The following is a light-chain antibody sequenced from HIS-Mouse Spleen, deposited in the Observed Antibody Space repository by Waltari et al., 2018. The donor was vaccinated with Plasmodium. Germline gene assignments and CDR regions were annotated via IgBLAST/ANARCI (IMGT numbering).Light chain of an antibody. J-gene: IGLJ2*01. CDR1: SSDVGGYNY. V-gene: IGLV2-8*01. CDR2: EVS. Sequence: QSALTQPPSASGSPGQSVTIPSTGTSSDVGGYNYLSWYQQHPGKAPNLMIYEVSKRPSGVPDRFSGSKSGNTASLTVSGLQAEDEADYYCSSYAGSNNLVFGGGTKLTVL. CDR3: SSYAGSNNLV.